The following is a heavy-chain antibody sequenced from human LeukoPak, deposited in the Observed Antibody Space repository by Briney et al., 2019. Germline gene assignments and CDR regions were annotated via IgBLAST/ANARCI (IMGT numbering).Heavy chain of an antibody. CDR3: AKDLEGQWLVYSLDY. CDR1: GFTFSSYG. V-gene: IGHV3-30*18. CDR2: ISYDGSNK. D-gene: IGHD6-19*01. J-gene: IGHJ4*02. Sequence: GGSLRLSCAASGFTFSSYGMHWVRQAPGKGLEWVAVISYDGSNKYYADSVKGRFTISRDNSKNTLYLQMNSLRAEDTAVYYCAKDLEGQWLVYSLDYWGQGTLVTVSS.